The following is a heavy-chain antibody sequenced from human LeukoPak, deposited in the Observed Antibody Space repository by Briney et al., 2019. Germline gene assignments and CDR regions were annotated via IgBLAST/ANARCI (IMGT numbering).Heavy chain of an antibody. CDR3: ARDLRGLDAFDI. CDR1: GFTFSSYS. V-gene: IGHV3-21*01. D-gene: IGHD5/OR15-5a*01. Sequence: PGGSLRLSCAASGFTFSSYSMNWVRQAPGKGLEWVSSISSSSSYIYYADSVKGRFTISRDNAKNSLYLQMNSLRAEDTAVYYCARDLRGLDAFDIRGQGTMVTVSS. J-gene: IGHJ3*02. CDR2: ISSSSSYI.